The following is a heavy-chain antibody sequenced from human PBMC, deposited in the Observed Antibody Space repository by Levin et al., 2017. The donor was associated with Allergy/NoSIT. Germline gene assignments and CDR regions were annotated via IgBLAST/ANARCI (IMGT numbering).Heavy chain of an antibody. J-gene: IGHJ3*02. CDR2: IYYSGST. CDR3: ARDLPTTVGAFDI. Sequence: TSETLSLTCTVSGGSISSGGYYWSWIRQHPGKGLEWIGYIYYSGSTYYNPSLKSRVTISVDTSKNQFSLKLSSVTAADTAVYYCARDLPTTVGAFDIWGQGTMVTVSS. D-gene: IGHD4-23*01. V-gene: IGHV4-31*03. CDR1: GGSISSGGYY.